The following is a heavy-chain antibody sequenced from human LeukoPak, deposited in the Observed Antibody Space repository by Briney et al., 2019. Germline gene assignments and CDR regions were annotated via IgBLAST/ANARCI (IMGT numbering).Heavy chain of an antibody. CDR2: ISGSGGRT. CDR3: AKRGVVIRVILVGFHKEAYYFDS. CDR1: GFTFSSYA. V-gene: IGHV3-23*01. Sequence: GGSLRLSCAASGFTFSSYAMSWVRQAPGKGLEWVSAISGSGGRTNYADSVKGRFTISRDIPKNTLYLQMNSLRAEDTAVYFCAKRGVVIRVILVGFHKEAYYFDSWGQGALVTVSS. D-gene: IGHD3-22*01. J-gene: IGHJ4*02.